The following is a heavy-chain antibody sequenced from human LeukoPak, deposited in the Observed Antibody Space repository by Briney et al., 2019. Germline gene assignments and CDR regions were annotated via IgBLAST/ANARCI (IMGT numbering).Heavy chain of an antibody. CDR1: GSSISSYY. CDR2: IYYGGSA. D-gene: IGHD2-15*01. Sequence: PSETLSLTCTVSGSSISSYYWSWIRQPPGKGLEWIGYIYYGGSANYNPSLKSRVTIAVDTSKSQFSLKVSSPTAADTAVYYCVRHRPGGGQAYWGQGTLVTVSS. CDR3: VRHRPGGGQAY. V-gene: IGHV4-59*08. J-gene: IGHJ4*02.